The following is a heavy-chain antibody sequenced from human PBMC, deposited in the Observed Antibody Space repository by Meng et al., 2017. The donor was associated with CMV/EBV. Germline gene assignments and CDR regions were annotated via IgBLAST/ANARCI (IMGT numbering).Heavy chain of an antibody. CDR3: AKEGCSSTSCYSNWFDP. J-gene: IGHJ5*02. D-gene: IGHD2-2*01. CDR2: ISYDGSNK. V-gene: IGHV3-30*04. Sequence: GESLKISCAASGFTFSSYAMHWVRQAPGKGLEWVAVISYDGSNKYYADSVKGRFTISRDNSKNTLYLQMNSLRAEDTAVYYCAKEGCSSTSCYSNWFDPWGQGTLVTVSS. CDR1: GFTFSSYA.